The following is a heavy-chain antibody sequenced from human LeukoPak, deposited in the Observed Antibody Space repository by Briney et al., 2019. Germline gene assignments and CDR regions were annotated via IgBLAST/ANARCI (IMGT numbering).Heavy chain of an antibody. V-gene: IGHV3-48*03. D-gene: IGHD4-23*01. CDR3: ARDDRPFPGGNSAHFDY. J-gene: IGHJ4*02. Sequence: PGGSLRLSCAASGFTFSSYEMNWVRQAPGKGLEWVSYISSSGSTIYYADSVKGRFTISRDNAKNSLYLQMNSLRAEDTAVYYCARDDRPFPGGNSAHFDYWGQGTLVTVSS. CDR1: GFTFSSYE. CDR2: ISSSGSTI.